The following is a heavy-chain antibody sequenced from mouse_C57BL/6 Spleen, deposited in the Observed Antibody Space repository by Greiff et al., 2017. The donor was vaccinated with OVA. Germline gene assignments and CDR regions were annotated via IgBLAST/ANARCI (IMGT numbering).Heavy chain of an antibody. D-gene: IGHD1-1*01. V-gene: IGHV5-16*01. CDR1: GFTFSDYY. Sequence: EVMLVESEGGLVQPGSSMKLSCTASGFTFSDYYMAWVRQVPEKGLEWVANINYDGSSTYYLDSLKSRFIISRDNAKNILYLQMSSLKSEDTATYYCARFITTVVALDYWGQGTTLTVSS. J-gene: IGHJ2*01. CDR3: ARFITTVVALDY. CDR2: INYDGSST.